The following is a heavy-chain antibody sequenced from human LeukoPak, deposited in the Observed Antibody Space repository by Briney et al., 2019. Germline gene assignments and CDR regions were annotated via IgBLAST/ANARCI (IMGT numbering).Heavy chain of an antibody. J-gene: IGHJ4*02. CDR2: ITSKPDGRTT. CDR3: TTDLPNSGD. D-gene: IGHD1-26*01. V-gene: IGHV3-15*01. CDR1: GFTFSNAW. Sequence: GGSLRLSCAASGFTFSNAWMSWTRQSPAKGPEWVGRITSKPDGRTTHYAVPVKGRVHISRDDSKNTLYMLMTRLKTEGTAVYYCTTDLPNSGDWGQGTLVTVCS.